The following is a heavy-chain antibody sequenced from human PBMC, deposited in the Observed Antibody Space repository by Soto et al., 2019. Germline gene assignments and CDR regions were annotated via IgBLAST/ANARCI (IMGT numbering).Heavy chain of an antibody. Sequence: QVQLQESGPGLVKPSETLSLNCTVSDDSFSSYFWSWIRQPPGKGLEWIGYVYYTGSSNYNPSLKSRVTLSVDTSKNKFSLKLTSVPAADTAFYYGARLARTGWMVFNSWGQGTLVTVS. CDR1: DDSFSSYF. CDR2: VYYTGSS. D-gene: IGHD6-19*01. V-gene: IGHV4-59*08. J-gene: IGHJ4*02. CDR3: ARLARTGWMVFNS.